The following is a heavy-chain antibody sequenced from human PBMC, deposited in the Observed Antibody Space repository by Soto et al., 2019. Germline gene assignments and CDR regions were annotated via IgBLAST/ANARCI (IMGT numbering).Heavy chain of an antibody. CDR2: IYYSGST. Sequence: QVQLQESGPGLVKPSQTMSLTCTVSGGSLSSGGYYWSWIRQHPGKGLAWIGYIYYSGSTYYNPSLKSRVTISVDTSKNQFSLQLSSVTAADTAVYYCAGEGSGSYHGCWFYPCGQGTLVTFSS. J-gene: IGHJ5*02. CDR3: AGEGSGSYHGCWFYP. V-gene: IGHV4-31*03. D-gene: IGHD1-26*01. CDR1: GGSLSSGGYY.